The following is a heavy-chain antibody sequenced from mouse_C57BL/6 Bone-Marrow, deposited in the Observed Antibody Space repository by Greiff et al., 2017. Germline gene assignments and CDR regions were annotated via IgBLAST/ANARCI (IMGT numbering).Heavy chain of an antibody. CDR3: ARYTWFAY. CDR2: ISDGGSYT. Sequence: DVMLVESGGGLVKPGGSLKLSCAASGFTFSSYAMSWVRPTPETRLEWVATISDGGSYTYYPDNVKGRFTISRDNAKNNLYLQMSHLKSEDTAMYYCARYTWFAYWGQGTLVTVSA. V-gene: IGHV5-4*03. CDR1: GFTFSSYA. D-gene: IGHD2-12*01. J-gene: IGHJ3*01.